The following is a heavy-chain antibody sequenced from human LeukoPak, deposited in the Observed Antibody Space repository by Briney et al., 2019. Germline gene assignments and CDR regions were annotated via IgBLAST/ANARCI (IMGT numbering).Heavy chain of an antibody. V-gene: IGHV4-34*01. CDR2: INHSGST. J-gene: IGHJ4*02. CDR3: ARGRYLTTSGGAAAGFLDY. CDR1: GGSFSGYY. D-gene: IGHD6-13*01. Sequence: SETLSLTCAVSGGSFSGYYWNWIRQSPGKGLEWIGEINHSGSTHYNPSLKSRVTISVDTSQKQFSLRLTSVTAADMAVYYCARGRYLTTSGGAAAGFLDYWGQGSLVTVST.